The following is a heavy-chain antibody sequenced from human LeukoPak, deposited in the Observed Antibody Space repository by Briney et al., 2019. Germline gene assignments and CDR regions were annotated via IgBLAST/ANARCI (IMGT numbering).Heavy chain of an antibody. CDR2: IYTSGST. D-gene: IGHD6-19*01. V-gene: IGHV4-4*07. Sequence: SETLSLTCTVSGGSISSYYWSWIRQPAGKGLEWIGRIYTSGSTKYNPSLKSRVTMSVDTSKNQSSLKLSSVTAADTAVYYCARDSGSSGWYYWFDPWGQGTLVTVSS. J-gene: IGHJ5*02. CDR1: GGSISSYY. CDR3: ARDSGSSGWYYWFDP.